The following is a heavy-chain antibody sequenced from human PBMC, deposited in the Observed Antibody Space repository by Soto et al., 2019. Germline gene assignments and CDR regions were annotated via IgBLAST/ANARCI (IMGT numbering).Heavy chain of an antibody. CDR1: GFTFSNYG. CDR2: TSDGST. V-gene: IGHV3-23*01. Sequence: EVQLLGSGGGSVQPGGSLRLSCAASGFTFSNYGMTWVRQAPGKGLEWLSATSDGSTFYRESVKGRFTMSRHDSINMLFLHMSSLRAEDTATYYCARLVPGTWFGDYWGQGILVSVSA. CDR3: ARLVPGTWFGDY. D-gene: IGHD6-19*01. J-gene: IGHJ4*02.